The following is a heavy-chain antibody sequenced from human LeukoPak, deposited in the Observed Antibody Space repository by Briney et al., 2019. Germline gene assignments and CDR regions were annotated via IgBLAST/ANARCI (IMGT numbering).Heavy chain of an antibody. CDR1: GFTFSSYA. Sequence: GRSLRLSCAASGFTFSSYAMHWVRQAPGKGLEWVAVISYGGSNKYYADSVKGRFTISRDNSRDTLYLQMNSLRAEDTAVYYCSTSPSFGSSWYQFNYWGQGTLVTVSS. CDR2: ISYGGSNK. CDR3: STSPSFGSSWYQFNY. D-gene: IGHD6-13*01. J-gene: IGHJ4*02. V-gene: IGHV3-30-3*01.